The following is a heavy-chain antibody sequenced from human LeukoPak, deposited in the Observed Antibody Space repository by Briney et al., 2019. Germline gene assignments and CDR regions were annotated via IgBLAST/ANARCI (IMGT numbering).Heavy chain of an antibody. Sequence: ASVKVSCKASGCTFTSYDINWVRQATGQGLEWMGWMNPNSGNTGYAQKFQGRVTMTRNTSISTAYMELSSLRSEDTAVYYCASLSMVRGVDDDYWGQGTLVTVSS. CDR2: MNPNSGNT. V-gene: IGHV1-8*01. CDR3: ASLSMVRGVDDDY. J-gene: IGHJ4*02. CDR1: GCTFTSYD. D-gene: IGHD3-10*01.